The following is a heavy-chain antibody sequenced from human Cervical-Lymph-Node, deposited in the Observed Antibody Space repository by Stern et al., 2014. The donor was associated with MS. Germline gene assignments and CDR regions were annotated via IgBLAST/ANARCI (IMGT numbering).Heavy chain of an antibody. CDR3: ARQYCSGGKCHSSAYNYNGLDV. J-gene: IGHJ6*02. D-gene: IGHD2-15*01. Sequence: QLVQSGAEVKKPGASVKVSCKASGYSFTGYYIHWVRRASGQGLEWMGRIDPNSGGANYAQRFQGGVTLTRDTAISTSYMEVSSLRSDDTAIYYCARQYCSGGKCHSSAYNYNGLDVWGQGTTITVSS. CDR1: GYSFTGYY. V-gene: IGHV1-2*06. CDR2: IDPNSGGA.